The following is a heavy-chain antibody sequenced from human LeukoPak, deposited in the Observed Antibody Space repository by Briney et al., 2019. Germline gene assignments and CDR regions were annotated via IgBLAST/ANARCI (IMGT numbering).Heavy chain of an antibody. CDR1: GYTFTGYY. J-gene: IGHJ6*02. D-gene: IGHD2-2*01. Sequence: ASVKVSCKASGYTFTGYYMHWVRQAPGQGLEWMGWINPNSGGTNYAQKFHGRVTMTRDTSISTAYMELSRLRSDDTAVYYCARGYCSSTSCQRIRYYYGMDVWGQGTTVTVSS. V-gene: IGHV1-2*02. CDR3: ARGYCSSTSCQRIRYYYGMDV. CDR2: INPNSGGT.